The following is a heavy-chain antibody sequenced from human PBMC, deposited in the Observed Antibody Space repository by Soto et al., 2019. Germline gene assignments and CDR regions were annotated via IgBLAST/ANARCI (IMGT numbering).Heavy chain of an antibody. D-gene: IGHD3-3*01. V-gene: IGHV3-33*01. Sequence: GGSLRLSCAASGFTFSSYGVHWVRQAPGKGLEWVAVIWYDGSNKYYADSVKGRFTISRDNSKNTLYLQVNSLRAEDTAVYYCARCGYDFWSGYYAKGGYYFDYWGQGTLVTVSS. CDR1: GFTFSSYG. CDR2: IWYDGSNK. J-gene: IGHJ4*02. CDR3: ARCGYDFWSGYYAKGGYYFDY.